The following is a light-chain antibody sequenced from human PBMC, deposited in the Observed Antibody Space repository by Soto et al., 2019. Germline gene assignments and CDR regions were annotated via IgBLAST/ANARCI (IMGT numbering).Light chain of an antibody. Sequence: DIQMTQSPSSVSASVGDRVTITCRASQDINKWLAWYQQKPGLAPNLVIYTASRLHGGGPSRFSGSASGTAFTLTISSLQPEDVATYYCQQGKSFPLTFGGGTKVDIK. CDR1: QDINKW. CDR2: TAS. J-gene: IGKJ4*01. V-gene: IGKV1-12*01. CDR3: QQGKSFPLT.